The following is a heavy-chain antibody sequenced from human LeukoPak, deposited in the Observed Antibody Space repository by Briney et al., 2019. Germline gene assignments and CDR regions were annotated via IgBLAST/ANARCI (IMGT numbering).Heavy chain of an antibody. V-gene: IGHV4-39*07. CDR1: GGSISSSSYY. Sequence: SETLSLTCTVSGGSISSSSYYWGWIRQPPGKGLEWIGEINHSGSTNYNPSLKSRVTISVDTSKNQFSLKLSSVTAADTAVYYCARGRRCSSTSCPGPFDYWGQGTLVTVSS. CDR3: ARGRRCSSTSCPGPFDY. CDR2: INHSGST. D-gene: IGHD2-2*01. J-gene: IGHJ4*02.